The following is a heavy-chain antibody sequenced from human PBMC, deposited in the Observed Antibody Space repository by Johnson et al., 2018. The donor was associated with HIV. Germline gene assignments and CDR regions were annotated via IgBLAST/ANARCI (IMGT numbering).Heavy chain of an antibody. D-gene: IGHD3-16*02. V-gene: IGHV3-20*04. Sequence: VQLVESGGGVVRPGGSLRLSCAASGFTFNDYGMSWVRQVPGKGLEWVSGINWNGGSTGYVDSMKGRFTISRDNAKNSLYLQMNSLRAEDTALYYCVRGGLGYQNIHDPFDIWGQGTMVTVSS. CDR1: GFTFNDYG. CDR2: INWNGGST. CDR3: VRGGLGYQNIHDPFDI. J-gene: IGHJ3*02.